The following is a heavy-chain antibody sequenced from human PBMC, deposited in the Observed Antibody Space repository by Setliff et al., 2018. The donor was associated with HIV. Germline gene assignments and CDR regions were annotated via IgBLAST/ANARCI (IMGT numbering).Heavy chain of an antibody. V-gene: IGHV4-59*11. J-gene: IGHJ5*02. CDR1: GTSINSHY. CDR3: ARVSRLHPFDP. CDR2: IYYTGIP. Sequence: SETLCLTCTVSGTSINSHYWSWIRQTPGKGLQWIGLIYYTGIPTYNPSLEGRITMSVDRSENQFSLRLTSVTAADTAMYYCARVSRLHPFDPWGQGTLVTVSS. D-gene: IGHD2-15*01.